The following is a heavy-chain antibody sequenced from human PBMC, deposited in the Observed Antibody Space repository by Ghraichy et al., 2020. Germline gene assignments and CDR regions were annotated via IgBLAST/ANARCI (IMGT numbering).Heavy chain of an antibody. V-gene: IGHV3-23*01. CDR3: AKDLFVFGGWYEGPHVNFDY. CDR1: GFTFSSYA. Sequence: GGSLRLSCAASGFTFSSYAMSWVRQAPGKGLEWVSAISGSGGSTYYADSVKGRFTISRDNSKNTLYLQMNSLRAEDTAVYYCAKDLFVFGGWYEGPHVNFDYWGQGTLVTVSS. J-gene: IGHJ4*02. CDR2: ISGSGGST. D-gene: IGHD6-19*01.